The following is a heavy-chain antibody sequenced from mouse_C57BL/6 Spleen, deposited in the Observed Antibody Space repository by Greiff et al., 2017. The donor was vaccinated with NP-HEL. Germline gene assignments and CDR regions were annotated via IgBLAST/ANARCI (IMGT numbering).Heavy chain of an antibody. CDR1: GYTFTSYW. Sequence: QVQLQQPGAELVMPGASVKLSCKASGYTFTSYWMHWVKQRPGQGLEWIGEIDPSDSYTNYNQKFKGKSTLTVDKSSSTAYMQLSSLTSEDSAVYYCARSETEYSNYNYWGQGTTLTVSS. D-gene: IGHD2-5*01. CDR3: ARSETEYSNYNY. J-gene: IGHJ2*01. CDR2: IDPSDSYT. V-gene: IGHV1-69*01.